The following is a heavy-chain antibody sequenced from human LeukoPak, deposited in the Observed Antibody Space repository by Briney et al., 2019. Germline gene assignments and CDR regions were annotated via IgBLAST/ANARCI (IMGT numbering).Heavy chain of an antibody. CDR1: GGSISSSSYY. J-gene: IGHJ6*03. CDR3: AREPPGVLWFGEPPSYYMDV. CDR2: IYYSGST. V-gene: IGHV4-39*07. D-gene: IGHD3-10*01. Sequence: PSETLSLTCTVSGGSISSSSYYWGWIRQPPGKGLEWIGSIYYSGSTNYNPSLKSRVTMSVDTSKNQFSLKLSSVTAADTAVYYCAREPPGVLWFGEPPSYYMDVWGKGTTVTISS.